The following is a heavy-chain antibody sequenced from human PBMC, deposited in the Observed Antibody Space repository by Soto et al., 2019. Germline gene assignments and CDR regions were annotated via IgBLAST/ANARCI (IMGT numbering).Heavy chain of an antibody. D-gene: IGHD6-13*01. CDR1: GFTFSSYA. CDR3: ARRGSSSYFDS. CDR2: ISGSGGST. J-gene: IGHJ4*02. Sequence: EVQLLESGGGLVQPGGSLRLSCAASGFTFSSYAMRWVRQAPGKGLEWVSAISGSGGSTYYADSVKGRFTISRDNSKNTLFLQMNSLRAEDTAVYYCARRGSSSYFDSWGQGTLVTVSS. V-gene: IGHV3-23*01.